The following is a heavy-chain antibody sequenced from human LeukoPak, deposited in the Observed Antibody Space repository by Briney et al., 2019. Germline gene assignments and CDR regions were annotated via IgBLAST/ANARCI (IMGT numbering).Heavy chain of an antibody. D-gene: IGHD3-22*01. CDR1: GYTFTNYW. J-gene: IGHJ3*02. V-gene: IGHV5-51*01. CDR3: ARPFYDSSGWAYGFDI. Sequence: GASVNVSCKASGYTFTNYWIGWVRQMPGKGLEWMGMIYPVDSDTRYSPSFQGQVTISADKSISTAYLQWSSLKASDTAMYFCARPFYDSSGWAYGFDIWGQGTMVTVSS. CDR2: IYPVDSDT.